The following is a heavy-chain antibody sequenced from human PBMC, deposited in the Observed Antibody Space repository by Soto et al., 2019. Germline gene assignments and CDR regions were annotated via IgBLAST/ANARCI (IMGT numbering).Heavy chain of an antibody. CDR1: GFSFSSYG. V-gene: IGHV3-30*03. J-gene: IGHJ4*02. Sequence: QVQLVESGGGVVQSVRSLRLSCAASGFSFSSYGMQWVRQAPGKGLEWVAVISYDGSNKYYADSVKDRFTISRDNSKKQLYRQMNSLRADDTGVYYCVAGQYFFDYCGQGTLVTVSS. CDR3: VAGQYFFDY. CDR2: ISYDGSNK. D-gene: IGHD6-19*01.